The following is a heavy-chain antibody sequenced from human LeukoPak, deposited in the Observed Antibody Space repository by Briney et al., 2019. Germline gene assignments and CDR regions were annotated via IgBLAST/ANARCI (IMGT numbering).Heavy chain of an antibody. V-gene: IGHV4-4*02. Sequence: SETLSLTCAVSGGSISSSNWWSWVRQPPGKGLEWIGEIYHSGSTNYNPSLKSRVTISADKSKNQFSLKLSSVTAADTAVYYCARDEEAYDSRGYRVCYFDYWGQGTLVTVSS. CDR1: GGSISSSNW. J-gene: IGHJ4*02. CDR3: ARDEEAYDSRGYRVCYFDY. D-gene: IGHD3-22*01. CDR2: IYHSGST.